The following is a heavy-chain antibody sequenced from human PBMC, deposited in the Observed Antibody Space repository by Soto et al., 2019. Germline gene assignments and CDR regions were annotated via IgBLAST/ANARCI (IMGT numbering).Heavy chain of an antibody. J-gene: IGHJ4*02. CDR2: ISGSDGRT. CDR3: ARWSYLDY. V-gene: IGHV3-23*01. CDR1: GFSFGSYA. Sequence: GGSLRLSCAASGFSFGSYALSWVRQAPGKGLEWVSTISGSDGRTFYADSVKGRFSISRDTSQSTLYLQMNSLRADDTAMYYCARWSYLDYWGQGTRVTVSS. D-gene: IGHD3-3*01.